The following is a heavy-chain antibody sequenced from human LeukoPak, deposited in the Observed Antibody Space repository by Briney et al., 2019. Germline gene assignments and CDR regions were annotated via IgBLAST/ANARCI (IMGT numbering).Heavy chain of an antibody. CDR2: INHSGST. Sequence: SETLSLTCAVYGGSFSGYYWSWIRQPPGKGLEWIGEINHSGSTNYNPSLKSRVTISVDTSKNQFSLKLSSVTAADTAVYYCARAGLWFGEHMTRVWGQGTLVTVSS. J-gene: IGHJ4*02. CDR3: ARAGLWFGEHMTRV. CDR1: GGSFSGYY. V-gene: IGHV4-34*01. D-gene: IGHD3-10*01.